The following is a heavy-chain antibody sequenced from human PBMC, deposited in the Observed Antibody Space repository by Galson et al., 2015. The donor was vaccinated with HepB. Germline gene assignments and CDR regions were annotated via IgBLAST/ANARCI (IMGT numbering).Heavy chain of an antibody. Sequence: SLRLSCAASGFTFSSYSMNWVRQAPGKGLEWVSSISSSSSYIYYADSVKGRFTISRDNAKNSLYLQMNSLRAEDTAVYYCARDRWGELYAFDIWGQGTMVTVSS. V-gene: IGHV3-21*01. CDR1: GFTFSSYS. CDR2: ISSSSSYI. J-gene: IGHJ3*02. D-gene: IGHD3-16*01. CDR3: ARDRWGELYAFDI.